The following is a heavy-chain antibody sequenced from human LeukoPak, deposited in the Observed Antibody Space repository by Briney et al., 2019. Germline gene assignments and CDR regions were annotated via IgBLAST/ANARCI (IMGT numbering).Heavy chain of an antibody. D-gene: IGHD6-19*01. J-gene: IGHJ4*02. CDR2: IYYTGAT. V-gene: IGHV4-59*08. CDR3: AKYGNSGWVIDN. Sequence: SETLSLTCTVSGGSISSYYWSWIRQPPGKGLEWIGYIYYTGATNYNPSLKSRVTISVDTSKNQFSLKMTSVTAADTAVYFCAKYGNSGWVIDNWGQGTLVTVSS. CDR1: GGSISSYY.